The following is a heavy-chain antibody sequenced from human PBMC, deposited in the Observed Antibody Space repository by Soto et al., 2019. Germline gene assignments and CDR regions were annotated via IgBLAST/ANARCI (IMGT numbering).Heavy chain of an antibody. CDR1: GYTITCYY. J-gene: IGHJ6*01. Sequence: GVPVKVTRKGCGYTITCYYMSLVRHSPGQGLEWMGWINPNSGGTNYAQKFQGRVTMTRDTSISTAYMELSRLRSDDTDVYYCDAEDTDMVYYYYGMDVWGQGTTVPVSS. CDR3: DAEDTDMVYYYYGMDV. CDR2: INPNSGGT. D-gene: IGHD5-18*01. V-gene: IGHV1-2*02.